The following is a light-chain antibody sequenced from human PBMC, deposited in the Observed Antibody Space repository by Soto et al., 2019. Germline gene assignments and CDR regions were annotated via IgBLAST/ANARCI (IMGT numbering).Light chain of an antibody. CDR2: DAS. V-gene: IGKV1-5*01. CDR1: QIVSNC. Sequence: DIQMTQSPPTLSASVGDRVTITCRASQIVSNCLAWYQQKPGKAPKLLIHDASSLENGVPSRFSVSGSGTEFTLTINSLQPDEFATYYCQQYNSSSQTFCQVTKMEIK. J-gene: IGKJ2*01. CDR3: QQYNSSSQT.